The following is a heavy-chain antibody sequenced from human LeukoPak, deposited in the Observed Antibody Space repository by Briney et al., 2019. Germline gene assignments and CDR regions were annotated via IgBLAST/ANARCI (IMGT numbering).Heavy chain of an antibody. CDR2: IKQDGSEK. D-gene: IGHD3-10*01. J-gene: IGHJ4*02. Sequence: GGSLRLSCAASGFTFSNYWMSWVRQAPGKGLEWVANIKQDGSEKYYVDSVKGRFTISRDNAKNSLYLQMNSLRAEDTAAYYCARDGFYGSGEVDYWGQGILVTVSS. CDR3: ARDGFYGSGEVDY. V-gene: IGHV3-7*04. CDR1: GFTFSNYW.